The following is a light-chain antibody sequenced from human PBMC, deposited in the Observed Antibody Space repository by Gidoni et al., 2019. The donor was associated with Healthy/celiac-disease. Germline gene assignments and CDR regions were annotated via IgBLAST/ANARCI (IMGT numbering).Light chain of an antibody. CDR1: QSVSSY. V-gene: IGKV3-11*01. J-gene: IGKJ5*01. CDR3: QQRSNWPIT. Sequence: GERATLSCRASQSVSSYLAWYQQKPGQAPRLLIYDASSGSGTDFTLTISSLEPEDFAVYYCQQRSNWPITFGQGTRLEIK. CDR2: DAS.